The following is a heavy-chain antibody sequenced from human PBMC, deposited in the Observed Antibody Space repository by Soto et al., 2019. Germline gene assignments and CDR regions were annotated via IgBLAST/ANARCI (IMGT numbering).Heavy chain of an antibody. V-gene: IGHV4-59*01. Sequence: PSETLSLTCTVSGGSISSYYWSWIRQPPGKGLEWIGYIYYSGSTNYNPSLKSRVTISVDTSKNQFSLKLSSVTAADTAVYYCARDRRDGYNFDAFDIWGQGTMVTVSS. CDR3: ARDRRDGYNFDAFDI. J-gene: IGHJ3*02. CDR2: IYYSGST. D-gene: IGHD5-12*01. CDR1: GGSISSYY.